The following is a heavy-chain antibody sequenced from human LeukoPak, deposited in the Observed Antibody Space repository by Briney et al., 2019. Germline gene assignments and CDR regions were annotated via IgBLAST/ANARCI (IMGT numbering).Heavy chain of an antibody. CDR1: GFTFSSYE. CDR2: ISSSGSTI. V-gene: IGHV3-48*03. D-gene: IGHD2-2*01. CDR3: ARDWCSSTSCYVGSYYYYGMDV. Sequence: GGSLRLSCAASGFTFSSYEMNWVRQAPGKGLEWVSYISSSGSTIYCADSVKGRFTISRDNAKNSLYLQMNSLRAEDTAVYYCARDWCSSTSCYVGSYYYYGMDVWGQGTTVTVSS. J-gene: IGHJ6*02.